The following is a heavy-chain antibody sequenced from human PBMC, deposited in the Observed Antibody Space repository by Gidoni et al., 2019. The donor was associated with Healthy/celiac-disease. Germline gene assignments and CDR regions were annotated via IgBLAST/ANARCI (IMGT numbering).Heavy chain of an antibody. J-gene: IGHJ4*02. CDR1: GCTFSSHA. V-gene: IGHV3-30-3*01. D-gene: IGHD6-13*01. CDR2: ISYGGSNK. CDR3: ARAAKRSLDY. Sequence: QVQLVESGGGVVQPGRSLRLSCAASGCTFSSHAMHWVRQAPGKGLGLGAVISYGGSNKIYADSVEGRFTHSRSKSKNTLYLQMNSLGAGDTAVYFCARAAKRSLDYWGQGTLVTVSS.